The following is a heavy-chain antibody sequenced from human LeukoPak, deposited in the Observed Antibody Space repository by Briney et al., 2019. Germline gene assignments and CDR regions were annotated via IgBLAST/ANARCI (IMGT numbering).Heavy chain of an antibody. CDR2: IHPSTGNP. J-gene: IGHJ4*02. CDR3: ARALDPLGGLSLPDY. Sequence: ASVKVSCKASGYSFTNYAMNWVRQAPGQGLEFMGWIHPSTGNPAYAQGFSGRFVFSLDTSVTTTYLQISDLKAEDTAVYFCARALDPLGGLSLPDYWGQGTLVTVSS. V-gene: IGHV7-4-1*02. D-gene: IGHD3-16*02. CDR1: GYSFTNYA.